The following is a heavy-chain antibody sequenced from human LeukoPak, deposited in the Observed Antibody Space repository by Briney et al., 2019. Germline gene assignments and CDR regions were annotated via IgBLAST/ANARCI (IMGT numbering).Heavy chain of an antibody. CDR3: VVILVPGGVWHFDL. CDR2: IYSGGGTTK. CDR1: GLTFRNYG. V-gene: IGHV3-33*03. D-gene: IGHD2-8*02. J-gene: IGHJ2*01. Sequence: GGSLRLSCVASGLTFRNYGFHWVRQAPGKGLEWVAIIYSGGGTTKYYAESVRDRFTITRDDSRDTLYLQMNSLRAEDTAVYYCVVILVPGGVWHFDLWGRGTLVTVSS.